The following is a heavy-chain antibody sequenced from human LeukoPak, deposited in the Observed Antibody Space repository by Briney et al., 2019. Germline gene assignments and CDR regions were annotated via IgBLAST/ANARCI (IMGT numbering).Heavy chain of an antibody. V-gene: IGHV3-11*04. D-gene: IGHD6-6*01. Sequence: GGSLRLSCAAFGFTFSDCYMSWIRQAPGKGLEWVSYISSSGSTIYYADSVKGRFTISRDNAKNSLYLQMNSLRAADTAVYYCARGVLIRYFDYWGQGTLVTVSS. CDR2: ISSSGSTI. J-gene: IGHJ4*02. CDR1: GFTFSDCY. CDR3: ARGVLIRYFDY.